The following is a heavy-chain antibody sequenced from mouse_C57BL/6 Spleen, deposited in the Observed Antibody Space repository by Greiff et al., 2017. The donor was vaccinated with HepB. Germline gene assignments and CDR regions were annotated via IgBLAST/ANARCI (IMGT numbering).Heavy chain of an antibody. CDR3: ARNDYGSLYWYFDV. D-gene: IGHD1-1*01. J-gene: IGHJ1*03. CDR1: GYAFSSSW. V-gene: IGHV1-82*01. Sequence: QVQLQQSGPELVKPGASVKISCKASGYAFSSSWMNWVKQRPGKGLEWIGRIYPGDGDTNYNGKFKGKATLTADKSSSTAYMQLSSLTSEDSAVYFCARNDYGSLYWYFDVWGTGTTVTVSS. CDR2: IYPGDGDT.